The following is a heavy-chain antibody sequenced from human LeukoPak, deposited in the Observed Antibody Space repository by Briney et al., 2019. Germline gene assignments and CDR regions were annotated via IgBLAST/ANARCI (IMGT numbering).Heavy chain of an antibody. J-gene: IGHJ3*02. CDR3: ARDNDQEDAFDI. D-gene: IGHD2-2*01. V-gene: IGHV4-38-2*02. CDR2: IYHSGST. CDR1: GYSISSGYY. Sequence: KSSEALSLTCAVSGYSISSGYYWGWVRQPPGKGLEWIGSIYHSGSTYYNPSLKSRVTISVDTSRNQFSLKLSSVTAADTAVYYCARDNDQEDAFDIWGQGTMVTVSS.